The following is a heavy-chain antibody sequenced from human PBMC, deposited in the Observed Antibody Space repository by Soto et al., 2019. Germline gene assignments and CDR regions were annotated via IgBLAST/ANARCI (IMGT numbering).Heavy chain of an antibody. CDR2: IYHSGST. CDR1: SASISNTGNW. Sequence: QVQLQESGPGLVRPSGTLSLTCAVSSASISNTGNWWSWVRQPPGKGLEWIGEIYHSGSTNYNPSLKSRVTMSVDKSKNQFSLKLSSVTAADTAVYYCVRMVGATLVDFWGRGTLVTVSS. V-gene: IGHV4-4*02. CDR3: VRMVGATLVDF. D-gene: IGHD1-26*01. J-gene: IGHJ4*02.